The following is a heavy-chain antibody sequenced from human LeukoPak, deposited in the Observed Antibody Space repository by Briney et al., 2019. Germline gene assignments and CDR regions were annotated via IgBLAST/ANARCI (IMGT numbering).Heavy chain of an antibody. CDR2: ISSSSSYI. D-gene: IGHD3-3*01. Sequence: GGSLRLSCAASGFTFSSYSMNWVRQAPGKGLEWVSSISSSSSYIYYADSVKGRFTISRDNSKNSLYLQMNSLRTEDTALYYCAKGTDFWSTNYFDYWGQGTLVTVSS. V-gene: IGHV3-21*04. CDR3: AKGTDFWSTNYFDY. J-gene: IGHJ4*02. CDR1: GFTFSSYS.